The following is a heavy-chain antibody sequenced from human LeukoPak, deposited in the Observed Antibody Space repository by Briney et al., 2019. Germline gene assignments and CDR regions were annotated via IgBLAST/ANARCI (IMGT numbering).Heavy chain of an antibody. V-gene: IGHV1-2*02. CDR2: INPNSGGT. J-gene: IGHJ4*02. Sequence: ASVKVSCKASGYTFTGYYMHWVRQAPGQGLEWMGWINPNSGGTNYAQKFQGRVTMTRDTSISTAYMELSRLRSDDTAVYYCARGWDFWSGYYILDLDYWGQGTLVTVSS. CDR1: GYTFTGYY. CDR3: ARGWDFWSGYYILDLDY. D-gene: IGHD3-3*01.